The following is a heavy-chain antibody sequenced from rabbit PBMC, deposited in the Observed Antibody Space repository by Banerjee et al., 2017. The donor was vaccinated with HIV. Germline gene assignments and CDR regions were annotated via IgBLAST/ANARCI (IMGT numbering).Heavy chain of an antibody. CDR3: TRWTASSGEYGL. CDR1: GFTFSNYW. J-gene: IGHJ6*01. CDR2: IYTGSGST. Sequence: EESGGGLVKPEGSLTLTCKASGFTFSNYWIYWVRQAPGKGLEWIGSIYTGSGSTYYASWAKGRFTISKTSSTTVTLQMTSLTAADTASYFCTRWTASSGEYGLWGPGTLVTVS. D-gene: IGHD1-1*01. V-gene: IGHV1S45*01.